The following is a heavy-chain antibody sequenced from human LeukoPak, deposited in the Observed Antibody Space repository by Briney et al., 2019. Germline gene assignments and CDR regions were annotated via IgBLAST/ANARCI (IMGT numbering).Heavy chain of an antibody. J-gene: IGHJ4*02. CDR3: ARGGDPWYSSGWPDY. CDR1: GGSISSYY. CDR2: IYYSGST. Sequence: SETLSLTCTVSGGSISSYYWSWIRQPPGKGLGWIGYIYYSGSTNYNPSLKSRVTISVDTSKNQFSLKLSSVTAADTAVYYCARGGDPWYSSGWPDYWGQGTLVTVSS. D-gene: IGHD6-19*01. V-gene: IGHV4-59*01.